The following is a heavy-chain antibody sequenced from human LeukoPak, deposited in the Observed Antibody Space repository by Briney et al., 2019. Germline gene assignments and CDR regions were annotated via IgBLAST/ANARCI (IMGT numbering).Heavy chain of an antibody. CDR2: IKTDGRTT. CDR1: GMTFSNHW. Sequence: GGSLRLSCAASGMTFSNHWMHWVRQAPGKGLVWVSLIKTDGRTTTYADSVKGRFTISRDDGKSTLYLQMNSLRAEDTAIYYCTTGPSFGYEWWGQGTVVTVSS. CDR3: TTGPSFGYEW. V-gene: IGHV3-74*01. D-gene: IGHD3-22*01. J-gene: IGHJ4*02.